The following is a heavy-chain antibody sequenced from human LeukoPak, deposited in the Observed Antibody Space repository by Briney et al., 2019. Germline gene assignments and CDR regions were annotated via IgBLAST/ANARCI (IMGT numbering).Heavy chain of an antibody. CDR3: AGRVVYGMDV. CDR1: GFPFSSYS. J-gene: IGHJ6*02. CDR2: ISSSSSYI. V-gene: IGHV3-21*01. Sequence: GSLRISLAASGFPFSSYSMNWVRQASGKGLEWVLSISSSSSYIYYADSVKGRFTISRDNAKNSLYLQMNSLRAEDTAVYYCAGRVVYGMDVWGQGTTVTVSS. D-gene: IGHD3-3*01.